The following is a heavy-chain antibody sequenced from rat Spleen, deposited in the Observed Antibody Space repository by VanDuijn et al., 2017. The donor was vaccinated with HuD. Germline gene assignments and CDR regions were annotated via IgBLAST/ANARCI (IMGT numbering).Heavy chain of an antibody. CDR3: TRSHPGVMDA. CDR1: GFSLTSNS. CDR2: IWGDGNS. J-gene: IGHJ4*01. D-gene: IGHD3-2*01. V-gene: IGHV2-1*01. Sequence: QVQLKESGPGLVQSSQTLSLTCTVSGFSLTSNSVHWVRQPPGKGLEWMGVIWGDGNSNYNSALKSRLSISRDTSKSQVYLKMNSLQTEDTAIYFCTRSHPGVMDAWGQGASVTVSS.